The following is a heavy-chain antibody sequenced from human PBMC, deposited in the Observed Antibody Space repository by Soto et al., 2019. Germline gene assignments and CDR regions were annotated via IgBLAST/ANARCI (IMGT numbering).Heavy chain of an antibody. CDR2: IDYSGTT. CDR1: GGSLSRSTYF. J-gene: IGHJ4*02. Sequence: SETLSLTCTVSGGSLSRSTYFWGWIRQPPGKGLEYIASIDYSGTTYYNPSLKSRVTISIDASKNQLSLKLSSVTAADTAVYYCARGYGRNFDYWGQGTLVTVSS. CDR3: ARGYGRNFDY. V-gene: IGHV4-39*01. D-gene: IGHD2-15*01.